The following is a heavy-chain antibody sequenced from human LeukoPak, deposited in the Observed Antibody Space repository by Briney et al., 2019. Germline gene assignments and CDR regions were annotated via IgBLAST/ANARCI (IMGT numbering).Heavy chain of an antibody. V-gene: IGHV4-34*01. CDR1: GGSFSGYY. Sequence: PSETLSLTCAVYGGSFSGYYWSWIRQPSGKGLEWIGEINHSGSTNYNPSLKSRVTISVDTSKNQFSLKLSSVTAADTAVYYCARRRGVGAANYWGQGTLVTVSS. CDR2: INHSGST. D-gene: IGHD2-15*01. CDR3: ARRRGVGAANY. J-gene: IGHJ4*02.